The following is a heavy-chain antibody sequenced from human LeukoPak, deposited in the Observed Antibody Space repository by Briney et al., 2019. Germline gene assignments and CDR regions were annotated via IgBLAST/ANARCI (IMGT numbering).Heavy chain of an antibody. J-gene: IGHJ3*02. CDR2: ISAYNGNT. CDR1: GYTFTSYG. V-gene: IGHV1-18*01. CDR3: AREGLTPVTTGDVFNI. Sequence: ASVKVSCKASGYTFTSYGISWVRQAPGQGLEWMGWISAYNGNTNYAQKLQGRVTMTTDTSTSTAYMELRSLRSDDTAVYYCAREGLTPVTTGDVFNIWGKGKMVTV. D-gene: IGHD4-17*01.